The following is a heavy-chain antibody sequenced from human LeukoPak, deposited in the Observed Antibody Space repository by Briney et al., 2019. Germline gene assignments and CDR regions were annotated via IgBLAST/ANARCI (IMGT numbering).Heavy chain of an antibody. J-gene: IGHJ6*02. CDR2: INPSDGAT. Sequence: VASVKVSCKASGYTFSMYYIHWVRQVPGQGLEWMGMINPSDGATTYAQRFQGRVTMTRDMSTTTVYMDLRSLRSEDTAVYYCARYSSRERLLGYYYGMDVWGQGTTVTVSS. V-gene: IGHV1-46*01. D-gene: IGHD1-1*01. CDR3: ARYSSRERLLGYYYGMDV. CDR1: GYTFSMYY.